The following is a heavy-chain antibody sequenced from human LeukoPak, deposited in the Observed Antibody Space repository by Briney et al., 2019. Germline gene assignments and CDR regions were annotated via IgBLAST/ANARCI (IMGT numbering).Heavy chain of an antibody. D-gene: IGHD3-10*01. V-gene: IGHV3-64*01. CDR1: GFTFSSYA. Sequence: GGSLRLSCAASGFTFSSYAMHWVRQAPEKGLEYVSAISSNGDSTYYANSVKGRFTISRDNSKNTLYLQMNSLRAEDTAVYYCARAYYYGSGSIDYWGQGTLVTVSS. CDR2: ISSNGDST. J-gene: IGHJ4*02. CDR3: ARAYYYGSGSIDY.